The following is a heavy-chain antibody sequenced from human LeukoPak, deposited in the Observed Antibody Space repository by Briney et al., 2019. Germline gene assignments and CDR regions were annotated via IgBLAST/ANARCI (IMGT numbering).Heavy chain of an antibody. V-gene: IGHV4-59*01. D-gene: IGHD1-26*01. J-gene: IGHJ4*02. CDR3: ARGDKSGGYQYYFDY. CDR2: IYYSGST. Sequence: SETLSLTCSVSGGSISTYYWSWIRQPPGKGLEWIGHIYYSGSTHYNPSLKSRVTISVDTSKNQFSLKLSSVTAADTAVYYCARGDKSGGYQYYFDYWGQGTLVTVSS. CDR1: GGSISTYY.